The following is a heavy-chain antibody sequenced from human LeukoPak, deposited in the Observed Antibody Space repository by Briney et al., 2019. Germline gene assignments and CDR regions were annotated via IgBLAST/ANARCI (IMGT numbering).Heavy chain of an antibody. V-gene: IGHV3-7*01. Sequence: GGSLRLSCAASGFTFSSYWMSWVRQAPGRGLEWVANIKQDGSEKYYVDSVKGRFTISRDNAKNSLYLQMNSLRAEDTAVYYCARVRETYHDFWSGYYPDAFDIWGQGTMVTVSS. CDR1: GFTFSSYW. CDR2: IKQDGSEK. D-gene: IGHD3-3*01. CDR3: ARVRETYHDFWSGYYPDAFDI. J-gene: IGHJ3*02.